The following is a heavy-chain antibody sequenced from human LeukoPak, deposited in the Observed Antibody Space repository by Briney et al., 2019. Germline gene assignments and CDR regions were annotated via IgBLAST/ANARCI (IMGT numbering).Heavy chain of an antibody. V-gene: IGHV1-69*13. J-gene: IGHJ4*02. CDR1: VGTFSSYA. CDR2: IIPIFGTA. D-gene: IGHD6-19*01. CDR3: ARDLAQVAGTDY. Sequence: GASVKVSCKASVGTFSSYAIRWVRQAPGQGLEWMGGIIPIFGTANYAQKFQGRVTNTADESTSTAYMELSSLRSEDTAVYYCARDLAQVAGTDYWGQGTLVTVSS.